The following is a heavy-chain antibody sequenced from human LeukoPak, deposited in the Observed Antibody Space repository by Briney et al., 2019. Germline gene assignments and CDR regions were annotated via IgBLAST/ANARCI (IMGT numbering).Heavy chain of an antibody. CDR3: ARVGYSYGYDYFDY. J-gene: IGHJ4*02. Sequence: GGSLRLSCAASGFTFRSYSMNWVRQAPGKGLEWVSSISSSSSYIYHADPVKGRFTISRDNAKNSLYLQMNSLRAEDTAVYYCARVGYSYGYDYFDYWGQGTLVTVSS. D-gene: IGHD5-18*01. V-gene: IGHV3-21*01. CDR2: ISSSSSYI. CDR1: GFTFRSYS.